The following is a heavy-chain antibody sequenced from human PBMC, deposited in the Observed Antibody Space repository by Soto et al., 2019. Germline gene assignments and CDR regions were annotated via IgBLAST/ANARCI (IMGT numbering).Heavy chain of an antibody. Sequence: GGSLRLSCAASGFTFSNAWMSWVRQAPGKGLEWVGRIKRKTDGGTTDYAAPVKGRFTISRDDSKNTLYLQMNSLKTEDTAVYYCTTTNRPRFYYYYYMDVWGKGTTVTVSS. D-gene: IGHD3-3*01. J-gene: IGHJ6*03. CDR1: GFTFSNAW. V-gene: IGHV3-15*01. CDR3: TTTNRPRFYYYYYMDV. CDR2: IKRKTDGGTT.